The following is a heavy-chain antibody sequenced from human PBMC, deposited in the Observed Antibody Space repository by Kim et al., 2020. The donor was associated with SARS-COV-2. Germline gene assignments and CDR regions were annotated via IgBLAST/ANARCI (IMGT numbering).Heavy chain of an antibody. Sequence: GGSLRLSCAASGFTFGDYAMHWVRQAPGKGLEWVSGISWNSGSIGYADSVKGRFTISRDNAKNSLYLQMNSLRAEDTALYYCAKDIDKYSYGAVGGGMDVWGQGTTVTVSS. V-gene: IGHV3-9*01. J-gene: IGHJ6*02. CDR2: ISWNSGSI. CDR1: GFTFGDYA. D-gene: IGHD5-18*01. CDR3: AKDIDKYSYGAVGGGMDV.